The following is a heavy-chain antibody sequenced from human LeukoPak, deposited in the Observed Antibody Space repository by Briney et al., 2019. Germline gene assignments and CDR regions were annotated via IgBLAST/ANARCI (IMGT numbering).Heavy chain of an antibody. V-gene: IGHV3-49*03. Sequence: GGSLRLSCTASGFTFGDYAMSWFRQAPGKGLEWVGFIRSKAYGGTTEYAASVKGRFTISRDDSKSIAYLQMNSLKTEDTAVYYCTRVGITIFGVVVEAFDIWGQGTMVTVSS. CDR3: TRVGITIFGVVVEAFDI. CDR2: IRSKAYGGTT. CDR1: GFTFGDYA. J-gene: IGHJ3*02. D-gene: IGHD3-3*01.